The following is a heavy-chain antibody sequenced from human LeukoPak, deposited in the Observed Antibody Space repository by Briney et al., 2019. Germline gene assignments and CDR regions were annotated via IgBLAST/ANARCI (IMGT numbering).Heavy chain of an antibody. D-gene: IGHD6-19*01. CDR1: GFTFTSFA. V-gene: IGHV1-58*01. CDR3: AATLRGSGWYFDY. J-gene: IGHJ4*02. Sequence: SVKVSCKASGFTFTSFAVQWVRQARGQRLEWIGWIVVGSGNTNYAQKFQERVTITRDMSTSTAYMELSSLRSEDTAVYYCAATLRGSGWYFDYWGQGTLVTVSS. CDR2: IVVGSGNT.